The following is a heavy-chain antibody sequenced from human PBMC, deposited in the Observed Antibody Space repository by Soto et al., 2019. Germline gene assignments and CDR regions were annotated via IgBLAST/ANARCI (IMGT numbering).Heavy chain of an antibody. CDR1: GQTFNRYW. CDR2: IKQDGSEA. D-gene: IGHD3-3*01. J-gene: IGHJ6*02. V-gene: IGHV3-7*03. Sequence: DVQLAESGGGLVQPGGSLRLSCVASGQTFNRYWRSWVRQAPGKGLEWVANIKQDGSEAYYVDSVKGRFTISRDNAKKSLYLQMTRLRAEDTVMYYCVRTHFDSWSFDCYGMAVWGQGTTVIVSS. CDR3: VRTHFDSWSFDCYGMAV.